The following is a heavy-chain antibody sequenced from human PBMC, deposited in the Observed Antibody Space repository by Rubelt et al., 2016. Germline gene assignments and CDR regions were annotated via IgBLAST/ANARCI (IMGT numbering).Heavy chain of an antibody. D-gene: IGHD6-19*01. Sequence: LVQSGAEVKKPGSSVKVSCKASGGTFSSYAISWVRQAPGQGLEWMGRINAGNGNTKYSQKFQGRVTITRDTSASTAYMELSSLRSEDTAVYYCARGIAVDGRRYFQHWGQGTLVTVSS. V-gene: IGHV1-3*01. CDR1: GGTFSSYA. J-gene: IGHJ1*01. CDR3: ARGIAVDGRRYFQH. CDR2: INAGNGNT.